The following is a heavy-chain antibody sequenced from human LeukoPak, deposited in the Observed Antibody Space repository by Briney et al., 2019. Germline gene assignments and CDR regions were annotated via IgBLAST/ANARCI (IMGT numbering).Heavy chain of an antibody. J-gene: IGHJ4*02. V-gene: IGHV3-20*04. Sequence: GGSLRLSCAASGFTFDDYGMSWVRQAPGKGLEWVSGINWNGGSTGYADSVKGRFTISRDNAKNSLYLQMNSLRAEDTAVYYCRIQVDIRPAVLFDYWGQGTLVTVSS. D-gene: IGHD5-12*01. CDR2: INWNGGST. CDR1: GFTFDDYG. CDR3: RIQVDIRPAVLFDY.